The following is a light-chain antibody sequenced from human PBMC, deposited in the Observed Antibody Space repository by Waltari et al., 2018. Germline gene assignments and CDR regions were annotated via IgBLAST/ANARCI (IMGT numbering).Light chain of an antibody. Sequence: DIQMTQSPSSLSASAGDTVTITCRASQGISTYLNWYQQKPGKAPKRLIYAASSLESGVPSRFSGSGSGTDFTLTISSLQPEDFATYYCQQGYSYPLTFGGGTKVEIK. CDR3: QQGYSYPLT. J-gene: IGKJ4*01. CDR1: QGISTY. V-gene: IGKV1-17*01. CDR2: AAS.